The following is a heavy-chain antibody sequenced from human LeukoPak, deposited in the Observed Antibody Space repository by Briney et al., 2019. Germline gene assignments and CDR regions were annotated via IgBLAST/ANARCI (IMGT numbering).Heavy chain of an antibody. CDR3: ARADYDILTGYYSEYNWFDP. Sequence: ASVKVSCKASGYTFTSYGISWVRQAPGQGLEWMGWISAYNGNTNYAQKLQGRVTMTTDTSTSTAYMELRSLRSDDTAVYYCARADYDILTGYYSEYNWFDPWGQGTLVTVSS. V-gene: IGHV1-18*01. D-gene: IGHD3-9*01. CDR1: GYTFTSYG. J-gene: IGHJ5*02. CDR2: ISAYNGNT.